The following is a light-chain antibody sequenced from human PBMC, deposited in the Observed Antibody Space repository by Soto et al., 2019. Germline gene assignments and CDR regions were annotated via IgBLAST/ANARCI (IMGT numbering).Light chain of an antibody. CDR1: QGIANF. CDR2: AAS. Sequence: DIQMTQSPSSLSASVGDTVTITCRASQGIANFLAWYQQRPGKFPTLLIYAASTLQSGVPSRFSGSGSGTDFTLTISSLQPEDVATYFCQKYNSPPRTFGQGTKVEI. CDR3: QKYNSPPRT. V-gene: IGKV1-27*01. J-gene: IGKJ1*01.